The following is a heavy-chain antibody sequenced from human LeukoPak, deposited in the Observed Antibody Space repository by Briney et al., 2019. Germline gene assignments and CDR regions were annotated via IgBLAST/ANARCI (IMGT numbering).Heavy chain of an antibody. V-gene: IGHV3-74*01. CDR1: GFTASGYW. CDR2: ITEDGSGK. CDR3: ARDGLGPISLDY. D-gene: IGHD6-19*01. J-gene: IGHJ4*02. Sequence: GGSLRLSCAASGFTASGYWMHWVRQHPARGLMWLSYITEDGSGKSYEDSVRGRFTISRDNAKNTVHLQMNSLRVDDTAVYYCARDGLGPISLDYWGQGTPVTVSS.